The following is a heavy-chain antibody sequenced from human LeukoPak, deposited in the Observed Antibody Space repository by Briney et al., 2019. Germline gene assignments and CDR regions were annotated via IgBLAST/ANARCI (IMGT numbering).Heavy chain of an antibody. Sequence: TSETLSLTCAVYGGSFSGYYWSWVRQPPGKGLEWIGEINHSGSTNYNPSLKRRVTISVDTSKNQFSLKLSSVTAADTAVYYCARGLYYYGSGSYYKEWGQGTLVTVSS. J-gene: IGHJ4*02. CDR3: ARGLYYYGSGSYYKE. D-gene: IGHD3-10*01. V-gene: IGHV4-34*01. CDR2: INHSGST. CDR1: GGSFSGYY.